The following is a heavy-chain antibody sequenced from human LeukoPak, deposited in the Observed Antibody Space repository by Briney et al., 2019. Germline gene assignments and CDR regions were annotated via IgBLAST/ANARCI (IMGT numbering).Heavy chain of an antibody. V-gene: IGHV3-21*01. Sequence: GGSLRLSCAASGFTFSSYSMNWVRQAPGKGLEWVSSISSSSSYIYYADSVKGRFTISRDNAKNSLYLQMNSLRAEDTAVYYCARVHGGCSITSCYVDYWGQGTLVTVSS. D-gene: IGHD2-2*01. CDR2: ISSSSSYI. CDR3: ARVHGGCSITSCYVDY. CDR1: GFTFSSYS. J-gene: IGHJ4*02.